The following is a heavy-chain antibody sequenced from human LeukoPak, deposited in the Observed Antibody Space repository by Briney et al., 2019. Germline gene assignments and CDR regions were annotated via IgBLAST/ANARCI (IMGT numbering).Heavy chain of an antibody. V-gene: IGHV4-4*02. J-gene: IGHJ3*02. Sequence: SETLSLTCAVSGGSISSSNWWSWVRQPPGKGLEWIGEIYHSGSTNYNPSLKSRVTISVDKSKNQFSLKLSSVTAADTAVYYCASIRLGHGYGYLTGAFDIWGQGTMVTVSS. D-gene: IGHD5-18*01. CDR3: ASIRLGHGYGYLTGAFDI. CDR1: GGSISSSNW. CDR2: IYHSGST.